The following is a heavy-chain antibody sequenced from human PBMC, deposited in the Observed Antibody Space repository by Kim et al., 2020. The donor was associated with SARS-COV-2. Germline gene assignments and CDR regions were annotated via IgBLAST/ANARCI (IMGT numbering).Heavy chain of an antibody. CDR3: ARQGIAAAGRAPQGIDY. CDR2: IYYSGST. V-gene: IGHV4-39*01. Sequence: SETLSLTCTVSGGSISSSSYYWGWIRQPPGKGLEWIGSIYYSGSTYYNPSLKSRVTISVDTSKNQFSLKLSSVTAADTAVYYCARQGIAAAGRAPQGIDYWGQGTLVTVSS. J-gene: IGHJ4*02. D-gene: IGHD6-13*01. CDR1: GGSISSSSYY.